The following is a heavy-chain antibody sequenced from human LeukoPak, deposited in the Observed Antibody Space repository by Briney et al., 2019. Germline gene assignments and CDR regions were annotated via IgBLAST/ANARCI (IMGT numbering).Heavy chain of an antibody. CDR2: INPNSGGT. CDR1: GYTFTGYY. Sequence: ASVKVSCKASGYTFTGYYMHWVRQAPGQGPEWMGWINPNSGGTNYAQKFQGRVTMTRDTSISTAYMELSRLRSDDTAVYYCARERGGEGGRNWFDPWGQGTLVTVSS. D-gene: IGHD2-15*01. J-gene: IGHJ5*02. V-gene: IGHV1-2*02. CDR3: ARERGGEGGRNWFDP.